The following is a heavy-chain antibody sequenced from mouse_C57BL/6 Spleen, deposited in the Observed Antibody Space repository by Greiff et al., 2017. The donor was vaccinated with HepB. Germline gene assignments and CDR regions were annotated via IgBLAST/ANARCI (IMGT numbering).Heavy chain of an antibody. V-gene: IGHV5-17*01. J-gene: IGHJ2*01. Sequence: EVKVVESGGGLVKPGGSLKLSCAASGFTFSDYGIHWVRQAPEKGLEWVAYISSGSSTIYYADTVKGRFTISRDNAKNTLFLQMTSLRSEDTAMYYCARGLRGGYFDYWGQGTTLTVSS. D-gene: IGHD1-1*01. CDR2: ISSGSSTI. CDR1: GFTFSDYG. CDR3: ARGLRGGYFDY.